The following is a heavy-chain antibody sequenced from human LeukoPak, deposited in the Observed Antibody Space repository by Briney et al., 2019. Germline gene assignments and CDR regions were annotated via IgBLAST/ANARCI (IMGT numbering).Heavy chain of an antibody. CDR2: INPNSGGT. CDR1: GYTFTGYY. Sequence: ASVKVSCKASGYTFTGYYMHWVRQAPGQGLEWMGWINPNSGGTNYAQKFQGRVTMTRDTSISTAYMELSRLRSDDTAVYYCARCWYVWSDWYFDLWGRGTLVTVSS. CDR3: ARCWYVWSDWYFDL. D-gene: IGHD6-13*01. V-gene: IGHV1-2*02. J-gene: IGHJ2*01.